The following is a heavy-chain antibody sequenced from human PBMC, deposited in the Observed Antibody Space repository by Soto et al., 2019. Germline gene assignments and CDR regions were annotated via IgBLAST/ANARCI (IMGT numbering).Heavy chain of an antibody. Sequence: SETLSLTCTVSGGSIGSYYWTWIRQPAGKGLEWIGRMFISGSTNYNPSLKSRVTMSVDTSKNQFSLRLSSVTAADTGIYYCARARITMVREVIKYNMDVWGQGTTVTVSS. D-gene: IGHD3-10*01. J-gene: IGHJ6*02. CDR2: MFISGST. CDR3: ARARITMVREVIKYNMDV. CDR1: GGSIGSYY. V-gene: IGHV4-4*07.